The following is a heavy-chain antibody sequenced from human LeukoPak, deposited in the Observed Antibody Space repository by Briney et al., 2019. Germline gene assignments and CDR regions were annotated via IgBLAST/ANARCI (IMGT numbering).Heavy chain of an antibody. CDR2: IYSSVST. CDR1: GDSINDHY. V-gene: IGHV4-4*09. D-gene: IGHD2-15*01. CDR3: ARQRCSGSSCYRVDQLYYMDV. J-gene: IGHJ6*03. Sequence: SETLSLTCTVSGDSINDHYWSWIRQPPGEGLEWIAYIYSSVSTNYNPSLRSRVTISIDTSRSHFSLQLTSVTAADAGVYYCARQRCSGSSCYRVDQLYYMDVWGKGTTVTVSS.